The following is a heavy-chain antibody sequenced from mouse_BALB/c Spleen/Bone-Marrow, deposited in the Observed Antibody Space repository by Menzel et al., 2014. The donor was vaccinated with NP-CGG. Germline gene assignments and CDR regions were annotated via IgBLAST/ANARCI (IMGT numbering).Heavy chain of an antibody. D-gene: IGHD2-4*01. V-gene: IGHV1-18*01. CDR1: GYTFTDYN. Sequence: QLQQSGPELVKPGASVKIPCKASGYTFTDYNMDWVKQSHGKSLEWIGDINPNNGGTIYNQKFKGKATLTVDKSSSTAYMELRSLTSEDTAVYYCARWGSDYLFAYWGQGTLVTVSA. CDR2: INPNNGGT. CDR3: ARWGSDYLFAY. J-gene: IGHJ3*01.